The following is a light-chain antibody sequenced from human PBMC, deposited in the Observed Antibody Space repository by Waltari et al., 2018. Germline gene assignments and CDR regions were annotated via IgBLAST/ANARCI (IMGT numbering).Light chain of an antibody. V-gene: IGKV4-1*01. J-gene: IGKJ4*01. CDR1: QTILFNNMAY. CDR2: WAS. CDR3: QQYYSRVLT. Sequence: DIVMTQSPDSLALSLGERATINCKSSQTILFNNMAYLAWYQQKSGQPPKLLIYWASTRESGVPDRFSGSGSGTDFNLTISSLQAEDVAVYYCQQYYSRVLTFGGGTKVEIK.